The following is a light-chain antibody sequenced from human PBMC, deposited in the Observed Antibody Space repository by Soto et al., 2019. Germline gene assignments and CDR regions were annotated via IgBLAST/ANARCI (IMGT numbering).Light chain of an antibody. V-gene: IGLV2-8*01. CDR2: EVT. Sequence: QSARTQPPSASGSPGQSVTNSCTGTSSDVGAYNYVSWYQQHAGKAPKLVIYEVTKRPSGVPDRFSGSKSANTASLTVSGLQAEDEADYYCSSFASSNTWVFGGGTKLTVL. J-gene: IGLJ3*02. CDR3: SSFASSNTWV. CDR1: SSDVGAYNY.